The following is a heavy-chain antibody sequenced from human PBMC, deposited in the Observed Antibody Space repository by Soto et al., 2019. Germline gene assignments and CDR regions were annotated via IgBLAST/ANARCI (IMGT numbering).Heavy chain of an antibody. CDR2: ITGAGDGT. CDR1: GFTIENSV. D-gene: IGHD5-18*01. Sequence: EVQLVESGGGLVQPGGCLRLSCVGSGFTIENSVMHWVRQTPGKGLMWVSRITGAGDGTLYADSVQGRFTIYRDNAKNTVDLHMSGPRVEDTAVYYCARAQKWRQLSLNVFDLWGQGTTVTVSS. V-gene: IGHV3-74*01. J-gene: IGHJ3*01. CDR3: ARAQKWRQLSLNVFDL.